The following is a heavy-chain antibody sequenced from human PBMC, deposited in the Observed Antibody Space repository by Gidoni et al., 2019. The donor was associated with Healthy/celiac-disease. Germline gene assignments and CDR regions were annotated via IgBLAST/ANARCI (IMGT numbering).Heavy chain of an antibody. Sequence: QVQLVESGGGVVQPGRSLRLSCAASGFTFSSYGMHWVRQAPGKGLEWVAVISYDGSNKYYADSVKGRFTISRDNSKNTLYLQMNSLRAEDTAVYYCAKDEIVKDSSGYYCPFDYWGQGTLVTVSS. CDR2: ISYDGSNK. CDR3: AKDEIVKDSSGYYCPFDY. D-gene: IGHD3-22*01. CDR1: GFTFSSYG. J-gene: IGHJ4*02. V-gene: IGHV3-30*18.